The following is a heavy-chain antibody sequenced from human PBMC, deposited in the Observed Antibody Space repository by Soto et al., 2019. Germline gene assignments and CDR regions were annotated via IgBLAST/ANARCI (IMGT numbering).Heavy chain of an antibody. CDR2: IYPGDSDT. V-gene: IGHV5-51*01. CDR3: ARASWATLHFDY. Sequence: PGESLKISCKGSGYNFSDYWIGWVRQMPGKGLEWVGIIYPGDSDTRYSPSFQGQVTISADKSISTAYLQWYSLKASDTAMYYCARASWATLHFDYWGQGTLVTVSS. J-gene: IGHJ4*02. CDR1: GYNFSDYW. D-gene: IGHD3-16*01.